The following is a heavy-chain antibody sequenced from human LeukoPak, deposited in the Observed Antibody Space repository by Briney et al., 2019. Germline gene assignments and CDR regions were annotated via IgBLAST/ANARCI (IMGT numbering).Heavy chain of an antibody. CDR1: GGSIRSSYYY. D-gene: IGHD3-3*01. CDR3: ARSPAYDFWSGYYLDY. CDR2: IYDSGST. V-gene: IGHV4-39*07. J-gene: IGHJ4*02. Sequence: SETLSLTCTVSGGSIRSSYYYWGWIRQPPGKGLEWIGSIYDSGSTNYNPSLKSRVTISVDTSKNQFSLKLSSVTAADTAVYYCARSPAYDFWSGYYLDYWGQGTLVTVSS.